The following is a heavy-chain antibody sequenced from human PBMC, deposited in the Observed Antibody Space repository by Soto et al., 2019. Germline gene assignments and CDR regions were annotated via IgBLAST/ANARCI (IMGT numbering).Heavy chain of an antibody. CDR1: GWSFSGYY. V-gene: IGHV4-34*01. J-gene: IGHJ4*02. Sequence: SETLSLTCAFYGWSFSGYYWSWIRQPPGKGLEWIGEINHSGSTNYNPSLKSRVTISVDTSKNQFSLKLSSVTAADTAVYYCARARYCSSTSCYGGGSNYFDYWGQGTLVTVSS. D-gene: IGHD2-2*01. CDR2: INHSGST. CDR3: ARARYCSSTSCYGGGSNYFDY.